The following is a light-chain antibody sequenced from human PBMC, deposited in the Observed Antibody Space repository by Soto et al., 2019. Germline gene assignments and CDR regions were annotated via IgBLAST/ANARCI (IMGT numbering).Light chain of an antibody. J-gene: IGKJ1*01. CDR1: PSVSSN. CDR2: GAS. Sequence: EIVMTQSPATLSVSPGERATLSCRASPSVSSNLAWYQQKPGQAPRLLIYGASTRATGIPARFSGSGSGTEFTLTISSLQSEDFAVYYCQQYNNWWTFGQGTKVDIK. V-gene: IGKV3-15*01. CDR3: QQYNNWWT.